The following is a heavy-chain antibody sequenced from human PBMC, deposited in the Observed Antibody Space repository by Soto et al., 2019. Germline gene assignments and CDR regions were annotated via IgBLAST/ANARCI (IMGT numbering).Heavy chain of an antibody. J-gene: IGHJ6*02. D-gene: IGHD1-26*01. Sequence: QVQLVQSGAEVKKPGASVKVSCKASGYTFTKHYMHWVRQAPGQGLAWMGVINPSGGSTTYAQKFQGRGPITGDTSTSTVYMQLSSLRSEDTAVYYCARDMVSGTYYYYYGMDVWGQGTTVTVSS. CDR2: INPSGGST. CDR1: GYTFTKHY. V-gene: IGHV1-46*01. CDR3: ARDMVSGTYYYYYGMDV.